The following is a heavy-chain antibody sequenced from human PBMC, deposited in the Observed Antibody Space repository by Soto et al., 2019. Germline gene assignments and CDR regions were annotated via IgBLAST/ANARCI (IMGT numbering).Heavy chain of an antibody. J-gene: IGHJ6*02. CDR1: GFTISDYY. V-gene: IGHV3-11*01. CDR2: ISSEGTTT. D-gene: IGHD3-10*01. CDR3: ARDLEGSGSHWLGYNYYAMDF. Sequence: GGSLRLSCAASGFTISDYYMTWIRQAPGKGLEWVSYISSEGTTTYYADSVRDRFSISLDNAKNSVYLQMNSLRADDSGVYYCARDLEGSGSHWLGYNYYAMDFWGQGTTVTVSS.